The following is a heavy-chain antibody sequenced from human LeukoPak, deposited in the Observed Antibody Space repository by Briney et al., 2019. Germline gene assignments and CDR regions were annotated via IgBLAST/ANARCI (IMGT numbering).Heavy chain of an antibody. CDR3: ARVRYYDSSGYYLDY. Sequence: GASVKVSCKASGYTFTSYGISWVRQAPGQGLGGMGWISAYNGNTNYAQKLQGRVTMTTDTSTSTAYMELRSLRSDDTAVYYCARVRYYDSSGYYLDYWGQGTLVTVSS. J-gene: IGHJ4*02. CDR2: ISAYNGNT. V-gene: IGHV1-18*01. CDR1: GYTFTSYG. D-gene: IGHD3-22*01.